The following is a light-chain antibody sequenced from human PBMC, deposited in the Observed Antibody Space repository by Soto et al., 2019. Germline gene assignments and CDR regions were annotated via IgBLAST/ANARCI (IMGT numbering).Light chain of an antibody. CDR1: SSNIGSNY. CDR3: AACDDSLSGHV. V-gene: IGLV1-47*01. J-gene: IGLJ1*01. CDR2: RNN. Sequence: QSVLTQPPSASGSPGQRVTISCSGSSSNIGSNYVYWYQQLPGTAPKLLIYRNNLRPSGVPVRFSGSKSGTSASLAISGLRSEDEADYYCAACDDSLSGHVFGTGTKVTVL.